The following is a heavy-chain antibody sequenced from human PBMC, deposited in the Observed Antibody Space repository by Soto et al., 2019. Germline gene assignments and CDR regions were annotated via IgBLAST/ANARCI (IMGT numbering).Heavy chain of an antibody. V-gene: IGHV4-61*01. J-gene: IGHJ6*02. CDR3: ARAMGDWGTYYYYYGFDV. CDR2: IYYSGAT. Sequence: PSETLSLTCTVSGGSISTSSYHWSWIRQPPGKGLEWIANIYYSGATNYNPSLESRLTISVDTSKNQFSLNLSSVTAADTAVYYCARAMGDWGTYYYYYGFDVWGQGTTVTVSS. D-gene: IGHD3-16*01. CDR1: GGSISTSSYH.